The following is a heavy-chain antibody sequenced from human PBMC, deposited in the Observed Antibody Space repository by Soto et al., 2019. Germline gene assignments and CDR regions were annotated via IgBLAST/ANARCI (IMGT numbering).Heavy chain of an antibody. V-gene: IGHV4-59*08. D-gene: IGHD3-22*01. CDR2: IYYSGST. Sequence: SETLSLTCTVSGGSISSYYWSWIRQPPGKGLEWIGYIYYSGSTNYNPSLKSRVTISVDTSKNQFSLKLSSVTAADTAVYYCARCRNSYDSSGYGKCYYFDYWGQGTLVTVSS. J-gene: IGHJ4*02. CDR3: ARCRNSYDSSGYGKCYYFDY. CDR1: GGSISSYY.